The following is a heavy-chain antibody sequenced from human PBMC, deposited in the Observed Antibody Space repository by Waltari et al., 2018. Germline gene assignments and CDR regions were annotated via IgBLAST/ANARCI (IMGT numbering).Heavy chain of an antibody. D-gene: IGHD2-15*01. V-gene: IGHV3-23*01. CDR1: GFTFSSYA. CDR2: MSGRGGST. CDR3: AKDSQTRGYCSGGSCHYFDY. J-gene: IGHJ4*02. Sequence: EVQLLESGGGLVQPGGSLRLSCAASGFTFSSYAMSWVRQAPGKGLEWVSAMSGRGGSTYYADSVKGRFTISRDNSKNTLYLQMNSLRAEDTAVYYCAKDSQTRGYCSGGSCHYFDYWGQGTLVTVSS.